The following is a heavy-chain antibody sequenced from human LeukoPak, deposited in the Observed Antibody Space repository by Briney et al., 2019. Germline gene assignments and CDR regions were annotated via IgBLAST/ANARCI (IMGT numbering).Heavy chain of an antibody. Sequence: PLETLSLTCVVSGGSFSDPYWSWIRQSPGKGLEWIGEINHSGVTNANPSLKSRVTISVDTSKSQFSLRLTSVTAADTAVYYCARGRWISGNYYNFDYWGQGTLVTVSS. J-gene: IGHJ4*02. V-gene: IGHV4-34*01. CDR1: GGSFSDPY. CDR2: INHSGVT. CDR3: ARGRWISGNYYNFDY. D-gene: IGHD1-26*01.